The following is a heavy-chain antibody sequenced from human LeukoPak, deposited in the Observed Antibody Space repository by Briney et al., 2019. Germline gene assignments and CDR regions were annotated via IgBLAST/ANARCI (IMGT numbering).Heavy chain of an antibody. J-gene: IGHJ4*02. CDR2: FKTNSGQV. Sequence: GGSLRLSCVASGFTFSDYAMNWVRQAPGKGLEWVSTFKTNSGQVYYAESVRGRFTISRDNTKNTVYLQMSSLRAEDTALYYCARAVPDYTRFDYWGQGALVTVSP. CDR3: ARAVPDYTRFDY. CDR1: GFTFSDYA. V-gene: IGHV3-23*01. D-gene: IGHD4-11*01.